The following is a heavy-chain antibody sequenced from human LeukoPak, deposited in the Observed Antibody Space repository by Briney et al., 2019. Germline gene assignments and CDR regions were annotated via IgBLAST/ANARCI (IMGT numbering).Heavy chain of an antibody. CDR2: ISGSGGST. CDR1: GFTFSSYW. CDR3: AKIFHTDGYYLGEHLFDA. D-gene: IGHD3-22*01. Sequence: QTGGSLRLSCAASGFTFSSYWMHWVRQAPGKGPEWLSAISGSGGSTTDADSVKGRFTTSRDNSKSTLYLQMNSLRAEDTAIYYCAKIFHTDGYYLGEHLFDAWGQGTLVTVSS. J-gene: IGHJ5*02. V-gene: IGHV3-23*01.